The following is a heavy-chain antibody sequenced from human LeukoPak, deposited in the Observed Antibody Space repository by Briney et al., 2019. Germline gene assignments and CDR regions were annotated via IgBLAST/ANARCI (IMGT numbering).Heavy chain of an antibody. CDR3: ARGYIAARPLGY. Sequence: SETLSLTCAVYGGSFSGYYWSWIRQPPGKGLEWIGEINHSGSTNYNPSLKSRVTISVDTSKNQFSLKLSSVTAADTAVYYCARGYIAARPLGYWGQGTLDTVSS. J-gene: IGHJ4*02. D-gene: IGHD6-6*01. V-gene: IGHV4-34*01. CDR2: INHSGST. CDR1: GGSFSGYY.